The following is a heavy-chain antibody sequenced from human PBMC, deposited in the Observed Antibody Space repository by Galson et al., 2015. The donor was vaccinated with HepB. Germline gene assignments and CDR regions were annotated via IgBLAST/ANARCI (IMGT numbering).Heavy chain of an antibody. J-gene: IGHJ4*02. V-gene: IGHV4-34*01. CDR1: GGSFNFYQ. CDR2: INHKAIT. CDR3: ARGLAAGYLLRGRYFDY. D-gene: IGHD3-16*02. Sequence: SETLSLTCAVDGGSFNFYQWSWIRQSPGKGLEWIGEINHKAITTYNSSLESRVTMSVDTSKNQFSLNLTSVTAADMAVYYCARGLAAGYLLRGRYFDYWGQGILVTVSS.